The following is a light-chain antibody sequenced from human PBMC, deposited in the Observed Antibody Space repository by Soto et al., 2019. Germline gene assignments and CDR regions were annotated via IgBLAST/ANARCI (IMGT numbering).Light chain of an antibody. V-gene: IGKV3-15*01. CDR2: GAS. Sequence: EIVMTQSPATLSVSPGERATLSCRASQSISITVAWYQQKPGQAPRLLIYGASTRATDIPARFSGSGSGTEFTLTISGLQSEDFAVYYCQQYNNWPRTFGGGTKVEI. CDR1: QSISIT. J-gene: IGKJ4*01. CDR3: QQYNNWPRT.